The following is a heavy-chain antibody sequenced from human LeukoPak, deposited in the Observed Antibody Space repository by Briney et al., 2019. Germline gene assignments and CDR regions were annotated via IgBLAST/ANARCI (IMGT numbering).Heavy chain of an antibody. CDR3: AGGRYSSSWYEFDY. J-gene: IGHJ4*02. Sequence: ASVKVSCKASGYTFTGYYMHWVRQAPGQGLEWMGRINPNSGGTNYAQKFQGRVTMTRDTSISTAYMVLSRLRSDDTAVYYCAGGRYSSSWYEFDYWCQGTLVTVSS. V-gene: IGHV1-2*06. CDR2: INPNSGGT. CDR1: GYTFTGYY. D-gene: IGHD6-13*01.